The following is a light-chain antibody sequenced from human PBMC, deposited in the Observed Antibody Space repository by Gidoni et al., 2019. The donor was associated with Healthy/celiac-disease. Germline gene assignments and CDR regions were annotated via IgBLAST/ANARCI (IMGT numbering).Light chain of an antibody. CDR2: DVS. CDR3: SSYTSSSPYV. CDR1: SSDVGGYNY. J-gene: IGLJ1*01. V-gene: IGLV2-14*01. Sequence: QSALTQPAPVSGSPGQSITIPCTGTSSDVGGYNYVSWYQQHPGKAPKLMIYDVSNRPSGVSNRFSGSKSGNTASLTISGLQAEDEADYYCSSYTSSSPYVFGTGTKVTVL.